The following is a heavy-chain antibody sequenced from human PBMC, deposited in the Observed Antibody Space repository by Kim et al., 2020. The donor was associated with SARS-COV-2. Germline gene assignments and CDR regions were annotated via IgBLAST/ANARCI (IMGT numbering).Heavy chain of an antibody. CDR1: GGSFSGYY. V-gene: IGHV4-34*01. CDR2: INHSGST. D-gene: IGHD3-22*01. J-gene: IGHJ5*02. CDR3: ARASDSSGYYYWWFDP. Sequence: SETLSLTCAVYGGSFSGYYWSWIRQPPGKGLEWIGEINHSGSTNYNPSLKSRVTISVDTSKNQFSLKLSSVTAADTAVYYCARASDSSGYYYWWFDPWGQGTLVTVSS.